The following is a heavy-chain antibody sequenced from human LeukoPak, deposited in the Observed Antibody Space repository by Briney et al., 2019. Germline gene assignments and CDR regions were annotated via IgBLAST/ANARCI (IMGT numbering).Heavy chain of an antibody. CDR1: EFTFSNYA. D-gene: IGHD1-14*01. CDR2: ISGGGGST. V-gene: IGHV3-23*01. Sequence: GGSLRLSCAASEFTFSNYAMNWVRQAPGKGLERVSGISGGGGSTYYADSVKGRFTISRDNSKNTLYLQMDSLRAEDTALYYCAKGSGINHYHWIDPWGQGTLATVSS. CDR3: AKGSGINHYHWIDP. J-gene: IGHJ5*02.